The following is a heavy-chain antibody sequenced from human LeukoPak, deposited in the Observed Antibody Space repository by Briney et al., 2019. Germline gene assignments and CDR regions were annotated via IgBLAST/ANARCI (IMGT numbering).Heavy chain of an antibody. V-gene: IGHV3-23*01. D-gene: IGHD1-7*01. CDR2: ITGAGSTT. CDR1: GFTFSTFA. Sequence: GGSLRLSCAASGFTFSTFAMSWVRQDPGRGLEWVSSITGAGSTTYYPESVKGRFTISRDNSKNTLYLQMNSLRVEDTAVYFRVRDRNYFEALQRSYRGQGTLVTVSS. J-gene: IGHJ4*02. CDR3: VRDRNYFEALQRSY.